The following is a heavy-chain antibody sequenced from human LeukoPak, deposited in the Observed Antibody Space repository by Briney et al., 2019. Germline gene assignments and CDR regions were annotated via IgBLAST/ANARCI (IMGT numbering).Heavy chain of an antibody. CDR3: ARGRYCSGGSCYSSCFDP. CDR2: IYDSGST. D-gene: IGHD2-15*01. Sequence: SETLSLTCSVSGVSMSSYYWSWIRQPPGKGLEWIGYIYDSGSTNYNPSLKSRVTISVDTSKHQFSLKLSSVTAADTAVYYCARGRYCSGGSCYSSCFDPWGQGTLVTVSS. J-gene: IGHJ5*02. V-gene: IGHV4-59*01. CDR1: GVSMSSYY.